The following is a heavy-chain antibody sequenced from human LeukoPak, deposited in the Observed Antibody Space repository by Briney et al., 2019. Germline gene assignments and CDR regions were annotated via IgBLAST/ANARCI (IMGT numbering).Heavy chain of an antibody. Sequence: PSETLSLTCTCSGGSINSHYWSWIRQPPGKGLEGIGDIYYSGRTKYNPSLKSRVPISVDRSKNQFSLKLSSVTAADTAVYYCARGTAMVTFASWGQGTLVTVSS. CDR1: GGSINSHY. CDR2: IYYSGRT. CDR3: ARGTAMVTFAS. J-gene: IGHJ4*02. D-gene: IGHD5-18*01. V-gene: IGHV4-59*11.